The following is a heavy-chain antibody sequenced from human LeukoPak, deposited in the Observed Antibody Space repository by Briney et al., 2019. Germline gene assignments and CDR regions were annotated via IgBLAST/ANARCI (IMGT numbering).Heavy chain of an antibody. J-gene: IGHJ4*02. V-gene: IGHV3-53*01. Sequence: QPGGSLRLSCAASGFTVSSNYMSWVRQAPGKGLEGVSIIYSGGNTYYADSVKGRFTISRDNSKNTLYLQMNSLRAEDTAVYYCARGEAFDYWGQGTLVTVSS. CDR3: ARGEAFDY. CDR1: GFTVSSNY. CDR2: IYSGGNT.